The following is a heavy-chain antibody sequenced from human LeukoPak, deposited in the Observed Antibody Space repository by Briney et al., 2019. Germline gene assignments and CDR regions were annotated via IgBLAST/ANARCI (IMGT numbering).Heavy chain of an antibody. Sequence: GRALRLSCAASGFTFDDYAMHWVRQAPGKGLEWVSGISWNSGSIGYADSVKGRFTISRDNAKNSLYLQMNSLRAEDTALYYCAKADRSSIAAESWFDPWGQGTLVTVSS. CDR3: AKADRSSIAAESWFDP. D-gene: IGHD6-13*01. CDR2: ISWNSGSI. CDR1: GFTFDDYA. V-gene: IGHV3-9*01. J-gene: IGHJ5*02.